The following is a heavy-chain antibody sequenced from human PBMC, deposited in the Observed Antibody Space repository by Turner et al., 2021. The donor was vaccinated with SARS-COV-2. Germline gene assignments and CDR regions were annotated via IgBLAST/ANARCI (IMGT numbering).Heavy chain of an antibody. CDR1: GGSISSSSYY. J-gene: IGHJ6*02. CDR2: IYYSGSA. V-gene: IGHV4-39*01. Sequence: QLQLQESGPGLVMPSETLSLTCTVSGGSISSSSYYWGWIRQPPGKGLEWIGNIYYSGSAYYNPSLKSRVTISVDPSKNQFSRKLTSVTAADTAVYYCARLMDTAMDYYGTDVWGQGTTVTVSS. D-gene: IGHD5-18*01. CDR3: ARLMDTAMDYYGTDV.